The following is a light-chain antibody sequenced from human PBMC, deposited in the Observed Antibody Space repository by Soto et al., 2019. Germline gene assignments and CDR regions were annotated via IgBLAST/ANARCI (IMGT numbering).Light chain of an antibody. CDR1: SSDIGDYNY. Sequence: QSALTQPASVSGSPGQSITISCTGTSSDIGDYNYVSWYQQHPGKAPKLMIYEVSHRPSGVSDRFSGSKSGNTASLTISGLHAEDEADYYCSSYTTSTTLVVFGGGTKLTVL. V-gene: IGLV2-14*01. J-gene: IGLJ3*02. CDR3: SSYTTSTTLVV. CDR2: EVS.